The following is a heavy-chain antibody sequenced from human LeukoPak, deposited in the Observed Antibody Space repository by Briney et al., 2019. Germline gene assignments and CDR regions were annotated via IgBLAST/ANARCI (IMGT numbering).Heavy chain of an antibody. CDR1: GFTFSDYN. V-gene: IGHV3-11*01. Sequence: GGSLRLSCAASGFTFSDYNMRWIRQAPGKGLEWVSSISRSGSTKYYADSVKGRFTISRDNAKNSLFLQMNSLRAEDTAVYYCARDKSRGFAFDIWGQGTVVTVSS. CDR3: ARDKSRGFAFDI. CDR2: ISRSGSTK. J-gene: IGHJ3*02. D-gene: IGHD5-12*01.